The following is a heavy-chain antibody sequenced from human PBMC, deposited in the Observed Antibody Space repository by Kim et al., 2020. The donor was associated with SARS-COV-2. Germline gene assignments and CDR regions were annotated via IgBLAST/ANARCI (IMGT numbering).Heavy chain of an antibody. D-gene: IGHD3-16*01. V-gene: IGHV3-73*01. CDR3: LRRQMPGTRGMD. Sequence: GGSLRLSCAASGFTLSGFDVHWVRQASGQGLECVGRIKTRPENYATAYSTSATGRFTISRDDSKNTAYLQMNRLIIEDTANYTYLRRQMPGTRGMDLGQG. CDR1: GFTLSGFD. CDR2: IKTRPENYAT. J-gene: IGHJ1*01.